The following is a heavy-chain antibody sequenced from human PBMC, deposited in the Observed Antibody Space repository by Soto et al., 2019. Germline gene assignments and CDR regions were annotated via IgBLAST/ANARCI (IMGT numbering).Heavy chain of an antibody. Sequence: QVQLVQSGAEVKKPGSSVKVSCKASGGTFSSYGISWVRQAPGQGLEWMGGIIPFFGTANYAQKFQDRVTITSDESTSIAYMELRSLRSEDTAVYYCAREAGSPLHLTYFDYWGQGTLVTVSS. V-gene: IGHV1-69*05. CDR1: GGTFSSYG. CDR3: AREAGSPLHLTYFDY. D-gene: IGHD7-27*01. J-gene: IGHJ4*02. CDR2: IIPFFGTA.